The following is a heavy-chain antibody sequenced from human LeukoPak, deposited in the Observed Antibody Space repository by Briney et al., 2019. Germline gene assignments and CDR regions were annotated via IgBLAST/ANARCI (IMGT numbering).Heavy chain of an antibody. V-gene: IGHV3-74*01. Sequence: GGSLRLSCAASGFTLRSYWMHWVRQAPGKGLVWVSRINSDGSSTSYADSVKGRFTISRDNAKNTLYLQMNSLRAEDTAVYYCARDPDLSGYSLFDNWGQGTLVTVSS. D-gene: IGHD3-22*01. CDR3: ARDPDLSGYSLFDN. J-gene: IGHJ4*02. CDR2: INSDGSST. CDR1: GFTLRSYW.